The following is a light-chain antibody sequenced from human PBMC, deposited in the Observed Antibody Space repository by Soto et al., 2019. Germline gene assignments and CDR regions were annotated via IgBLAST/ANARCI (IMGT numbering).Light chain of an antibody. CDR1: SSNIGAGHD. CDR2: GNT. Sequence: QLVLTQPPSMSGAPGQGVTISCTGSSSNIGAGHDVHWYQQVPGTAPKLLIYGNTNRPSGVPDRFSASKSGTSASLAISGLQAEDEADYYCQSYESSLSGWIFCGGTKLTVL. J-gene: IGLJ2*01. CDR3: QSYESSLSGWI. V-gene: IGLV1-40*01.